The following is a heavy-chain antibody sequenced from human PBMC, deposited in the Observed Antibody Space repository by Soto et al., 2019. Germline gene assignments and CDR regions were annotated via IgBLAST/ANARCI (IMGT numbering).Heavy chain of an antibody. CDR2: ISYDGSNK. D-gene: IGHD2-21*01. CDR1: GFTFSSYA. Sequence: QVQLVESGGGVGQPGRSLRLSCAASGFTFSSYAMHWVRQAPGKGLEWVAVISYDGSNKYYADSVKGRFTISRDNSKNTLYLQMNSLRAEDTAVYYCARVEMATTNPHYFDDWGQGTLVPVSS. J-gene: IGHJ4*02. V-gene: IGHV3-30-3*01. CDR3: ARVEMATTNPHYFDD.